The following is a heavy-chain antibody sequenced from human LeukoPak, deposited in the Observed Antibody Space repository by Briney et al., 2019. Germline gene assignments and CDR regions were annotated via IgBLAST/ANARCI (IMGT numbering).Heavy chain of an antibody. V-gene: IGHV3-74*01. CDR3: ARYVVASACFDS. CDR2: MNSDGTVT. CDR1: GFTLSGYW. J-gene: IGHJ4*02. Sequence: PGGFLRLSRAASGFTLSGYWMHWVRQAPGEGLVWVSRMNSDGTVTTYADSVRGRFTISRDNARNTLYLQMSSLRAEDTAVYYCARYVVASACFDSWGQGTPVTVSS. D-gene: IGHD2-21*01.